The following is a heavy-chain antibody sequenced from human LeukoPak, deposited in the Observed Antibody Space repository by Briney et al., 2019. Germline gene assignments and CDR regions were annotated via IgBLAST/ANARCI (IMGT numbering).Heavy chain of an antibody. CDR3: AKDSNSGYVSVGPNY. D-gene: IGHD5-12*01. CDR1: GFVFSNYG. Sequence: PGGSLRLSCQTSGFVFSNYGMHWVRQAPGKGLEWVAFVRYDGSNEYYADPVKGRFTISRDNSRNTLYLQMNSLRAEDTGVYSCAKDSNSGYVSVGPNYWGLGTLVTVSS. J-gene: IGHJ4*02. CDR2: VRYDGSNE. V-gene: IGHV3-30*02.